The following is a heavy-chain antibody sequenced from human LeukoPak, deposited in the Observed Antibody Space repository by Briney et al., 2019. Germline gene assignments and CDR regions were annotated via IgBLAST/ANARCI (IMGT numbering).Heavy chain of an antibody. J-gene: IGHJ4*02. V-gene: IGHV1-46*01. Sequence: ASVKVSCKASGYTFTSYYMHWVRQAPGQGLEWMGIINPSGGSTSYAQKFQGRVTMTRDTAISTAYMELSRLRSDDTAVYYCARMLGSRYYDSSGPFDYWGQGTLVTVSS. CDR2: INPSGGST. D-gene: IGHD3-22*01. CDR3: ARMLGSRYYDSSGPFDY. CDR1: GYTFTSYY.